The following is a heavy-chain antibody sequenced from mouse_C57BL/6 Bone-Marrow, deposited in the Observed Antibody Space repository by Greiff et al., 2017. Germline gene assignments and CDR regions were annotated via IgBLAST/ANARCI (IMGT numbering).Heavy chain of an antibody. J-gene: IGHJ4*01. CDR2: INPNNGTT. CDR1: GYSFTDYN. Sequence: EVKLVESGPELVKPGASVKISCKASGYSFTDYNMNWVKQSNGKSLEWIGVINPNNGTTSYNQKFKGKATLTVDQSSSTAYMQLNSLTSEDSAVYYCARGYDYDYAMDYWGQGTSVTVSS. V-gene: IGHV1-39*01. D-gene: IGHD2-4*01. CDR3: ARGYDYDYAMDY.